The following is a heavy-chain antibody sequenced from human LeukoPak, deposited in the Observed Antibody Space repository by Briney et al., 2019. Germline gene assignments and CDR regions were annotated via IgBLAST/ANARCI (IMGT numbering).Heavy chain of an antibody. D-gene: IGHD4-17*01. CDR3: ARVATDYGDSYYFDY. CDR1: GFTFSSYW. Sequence: PGGSLRLSCAASGFTFSSYWMHWVRQAPGKGLVWVSRINSDGSRTSYADSVKGRFTISRDNAKNTLYLQTNSLRAEDTAVYYCARVATDYGDSYYFDYWGQGNMVTVSS. CDR2: INSDGSRT. V-gene: IGHV3-74*01. J-gene: IGHJ4*02.